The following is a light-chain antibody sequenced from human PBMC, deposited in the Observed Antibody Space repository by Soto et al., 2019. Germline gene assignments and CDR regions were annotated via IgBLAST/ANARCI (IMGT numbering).Light chain of an antibody. J-gene: IGKJ2*01. CDR1: QSVSSY. V-gene: IGKV3-15*01. Sequence: EIVMTQSPATLSVSLGERVTLYCRASQSVSSYLAWDQQKPGQAPRLLISDSSTRATDIPDRFSGSGSGTDFTLTISSLQSTDLAVYYCLQYSTWPPLYTFGQGTKLEIK. CDR3: LQYSTWPPLYT. CDR2: DSS.